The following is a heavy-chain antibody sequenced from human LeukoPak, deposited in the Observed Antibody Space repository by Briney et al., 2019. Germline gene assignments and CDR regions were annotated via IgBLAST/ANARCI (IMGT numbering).Heavy chain of an antibody. CDR2: ISGSGGST. D-gene: IGHD3-22*01. V-gene: IGHV3-23*01. CDR3: AKDLLGYYDTLGEAEYFQH. CDR1: GFRFSSYA. Sequence: PGGSLRLSCAASGFRFSSYAMSWVRQAPGKGLEWVSAISGSGGSTYYADSVKGRFTISRDNSKNTLYLQMNSLRAEDTAVYYCAKDLLGYYDTLGEAEYFQHWGQGTLVTVSS. J-gene: IGHJ1*01.